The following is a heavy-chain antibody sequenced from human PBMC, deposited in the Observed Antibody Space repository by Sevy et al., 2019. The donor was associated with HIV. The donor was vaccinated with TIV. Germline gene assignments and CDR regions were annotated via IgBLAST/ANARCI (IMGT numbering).Heavy chain of an antibody. Sequence: GGSLRLSCAASGFTFDDYAMHWVRHSPRKGLEWVSSVSWNSAYIKYADSVKGRFTISRDNAKKSLYLQMSSLRVEDTAVYYCVKGTMVALMDLYDCFHIWGRGTMVTVSS. V-gene: IGHV3-9*01. D-gene: IGHD2-8*01. CDR1: GFTFDDYA. J-gene: IGHJ3*02. CDR2: VSWNSAYI. CDR3: VKGTMVALMDLYDCFHI.